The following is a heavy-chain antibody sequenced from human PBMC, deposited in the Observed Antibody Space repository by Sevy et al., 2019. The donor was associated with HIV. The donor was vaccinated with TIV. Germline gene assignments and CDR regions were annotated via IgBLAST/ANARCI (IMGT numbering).Heavy chain of an antibody. J-gene: IGHJ4*02. D-gene: IGHD1-7*01. Sequence: GGSLRLSCAASGFTFSKYSMSWVRQPPGKGLEWVSTLSFGCGEINYADSVKGRFTISRENSKSSGNLQMNNLRAEDTAVYFCARDDGNYYFHYWGQGTLVTVSS. CDR1: GFTFSKYS. CDR2: LSFGCGEI. CDR3: ARDDGNYYFHY. V-gene: IGHV3-23*01.